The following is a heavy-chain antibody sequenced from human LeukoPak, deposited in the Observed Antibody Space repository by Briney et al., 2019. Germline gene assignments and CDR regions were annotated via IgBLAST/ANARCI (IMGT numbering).Heavy chain of an antibody. CDR3: AKNYDSSGYYTLYFDY. Sequence: GGSLRLSXAASGFTFRSYAMSWVRQAPGKGLEWVSAISGSGGSTYYADSVKGRFTISRDNSKNTLYLQMNSLRAEDTAVYYCAKNYDSSGYYTLYFDYWGQGTLVTVSS. D-gene: IGHD3-22*01. CDR1: GFTFRSYA. V-gene: IGHV3-23*01. CDR2: ISGSGGST. J-gene: IGHJ4*02.